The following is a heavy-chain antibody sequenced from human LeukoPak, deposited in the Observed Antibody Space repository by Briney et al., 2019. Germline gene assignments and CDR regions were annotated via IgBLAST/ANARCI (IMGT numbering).Heavy chain of an antibody. D-gene: IGHD2-15*01. CDR2: INPNSGGT. Sequence: GASVKVSCKASGYTFTGYYMHWVRQAPGQGLEWMGWINPNSGGTNYAQKFQGRVTMTRDTSISTAYMELSRLRSDDTAVYYCARDVVVAATPYYFDYWGQGTLVTVSS. J-gene: IGHJ4*02. V-gene: IGHV1-2*02. CDR3: ARDVVVAATPYYFDY. CDR1: GYTFTGYY.